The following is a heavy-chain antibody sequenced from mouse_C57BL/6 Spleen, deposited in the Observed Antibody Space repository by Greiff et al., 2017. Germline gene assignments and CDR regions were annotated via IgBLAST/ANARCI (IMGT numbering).Heavy chain of an antibody. D-gene: IGHD2-5*01. Sequence: EVKLEESGPGLVKPSQSLSLTCSVTGYSITSGYYWNWIRQFPGNKLEWMGYISYDGSNNYNPSLKNRISITRDTSKNQFFLKLNSVTTEDTATYYCARDSNSYFDYWGQGTTLTVSS. CDR2: ISYDGSN. CDR1: GYSITSGYY. J-gene: IGHJ2*01. CDR3: ARDSNSYFDY. V-gene: IGHV3-6*01.